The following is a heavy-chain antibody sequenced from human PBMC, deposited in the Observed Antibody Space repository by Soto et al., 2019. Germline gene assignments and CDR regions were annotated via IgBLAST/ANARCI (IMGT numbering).Heavy chain of an antibody. CDR2: MNSNRGTT. D-gene: IGHD6-13*01. Sequence: QVQLVPSGAEVKKPGASVKVSCKASGYTFISYDINWVRQATGQRLEWRGWMNSNRGTTCYGQKFQGRVAMTSDTSTTTAYMELSVLRTEATAVYYCARGGAAAGTDCFDAWGQGTPVTVSS. CDR1: GYTFISYD. CDR3: ARGGAAAGTDCFDA. J-gene: IGHJ5*02. V-gene: IGHV1-8*01.